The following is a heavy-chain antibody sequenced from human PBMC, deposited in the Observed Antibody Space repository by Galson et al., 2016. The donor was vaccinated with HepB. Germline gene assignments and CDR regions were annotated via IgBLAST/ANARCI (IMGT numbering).Heavy chain of an antibody. V-gene: IGHV5-51*01. Sequence: QSGAEVKKPGESLKISCKGSGYSFTSYWIGWVRQMPGKGLEWMGIIYPSDSDTRYSPSFQGQVTISVDRSISTAYLQWTSLKASDTAMYYCARPPFFDMASFYFDFWGQGTLVTVSS. CDR2: IYPSDSDT. CDR1: GYSFTSYW. D-gene: IGHD3-9*01. CDR3: ARPPFFDMASFYFDF. J-gene: IGHJ4*02.